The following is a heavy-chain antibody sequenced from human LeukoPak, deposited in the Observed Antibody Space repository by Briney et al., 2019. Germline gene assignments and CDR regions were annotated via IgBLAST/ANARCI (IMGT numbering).Heavy chain of an antibody. CDR2: ISAYNDNT. CDR3: ARDVGSGWYYFDY. V-gene: IGHV1-18*01. D-gene: IGHD6-19*01. Sequence: ASVKVSCKASGYTFNSYGISWVRQAPGQGLEWMGWISAYNDNTNYAQKFQGRVTMTTDTSTSTAYMELRSLRSEDTAVYYCARDVGSGWYYFDYWGQGTLVTVSS. J-gene: IGHJ4*02. CDR1: GYTFNSYG.